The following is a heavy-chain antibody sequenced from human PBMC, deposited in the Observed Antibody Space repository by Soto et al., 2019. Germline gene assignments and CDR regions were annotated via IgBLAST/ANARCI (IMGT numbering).Heavy chain of an antibody. J-gene: IGHJ6*02. CDR1: GFTFSTYP. V-gene: IGHV3-23*01. CDR2: ISGSGIST. Sequence: GGSLRLSCAASGFTFSTYPMNWVRQAPGKGLEWVSGISGSGISTYYADSVKGRFTISRDNSKNTVFLQMNSLRAEDTAVYYCAKPPVITASYYYYDMDVWDQGTTVTVSS. D-gene: IGHD4-4*01. CDR3: AKPPVITASYYYYDMDV.